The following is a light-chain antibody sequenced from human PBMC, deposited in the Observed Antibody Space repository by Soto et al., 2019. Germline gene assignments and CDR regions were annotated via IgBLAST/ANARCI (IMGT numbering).Light chain of an antibody. Sequence: EIVLTQSPGTLSLSPGERATLSCGASQSVSSSYLAWYQQKPGLAPRLLIYGASTRATGIPARFSGSGSGTEFTLTISSLQSEDFAVYYCQQYNNWPPITFGQGTRLEI. CDR1: QSVSSSY. V-gene: IGKV3-15*01. CDR2: GAS. CDR3: QQYNNWPPIT. J-gene: IGKJ5*01.